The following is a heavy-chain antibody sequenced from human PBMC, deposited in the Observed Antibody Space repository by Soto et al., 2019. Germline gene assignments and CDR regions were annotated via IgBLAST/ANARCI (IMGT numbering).Heavy chain of an antibody. J-gene: IGHJ4*02. CDR1: GFSIASSGVG. CDR2: IYWDDDD. CDR3: ALPASVGDRDFDY. Sequence: QIALRESGPALVKPTQTLTLTCTLSGFSIASSGVGVAWVRRSPGQGLEWLALIYWDDDDRYGPSLRNRLSISKDTSKNQVVLTMTDMAPSDTATYYCALPASVGDRDFDYWGQGILVTVSS. D-gene: IGHD1-26*01. V-gene: IGHV2-5*05.